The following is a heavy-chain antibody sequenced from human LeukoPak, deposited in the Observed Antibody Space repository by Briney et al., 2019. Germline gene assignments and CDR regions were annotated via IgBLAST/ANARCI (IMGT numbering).Heavy chain of an antibody. Sequence: GASVKVSCKASGYTFTGYYMHWVRQAPGQGLEWMGWINPNSGGTNYAQKFQGRVTMTRDTSISTAYMELSRLRSDDTAVYYCARGYYDFWSGYWYYWGQGTLVTVSS. CDR2: INPNSGGT. D-gene: IGHD3-3*01. CDR3: ARGYYDFWSGYWYY. V-gene: IGHV1-2*02. CDR1: GYTFTGYY. J-gene: IGHJ4*02.